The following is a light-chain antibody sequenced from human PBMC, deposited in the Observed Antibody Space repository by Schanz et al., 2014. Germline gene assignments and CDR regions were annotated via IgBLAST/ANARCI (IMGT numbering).Light chain of an antibody. CDR2: DGS. J-gene: IGLJ2*01. Sequence: QSVLTQPASVSGSPGQSITISCTGTSSDVGGYNLVSWYQHHPGEAPKLLIYDGSKRPSGVSTRFSGSKSGNTASLPISGLQAEDEADYYCCSYAGTYSYVIFGGGTKLTVL. CDR1: SSDVGGYNL. CDR3: CSYAGTYSYVI. V-gene: IGLV2-23*01.